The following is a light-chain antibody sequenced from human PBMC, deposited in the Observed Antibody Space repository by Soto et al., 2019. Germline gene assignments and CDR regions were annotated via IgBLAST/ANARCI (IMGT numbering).Light chain of an antibody. J-gene: IGKJ2*01. V-gene: IGKV3-20*01. CDR3: QQYGSSPRT. CDR1: QSVTSSF. Sequence: EIVLTQSPGTLSLSPGEGATLSCRASQSVTSSFLAWYQQKPGQAPRLLISGASSRATGIPDRFSGSGSGTDFTLTISRLEPEDFAVYYCQQYGSSPRTFGQGPKLEIK. CDR2: GAS.